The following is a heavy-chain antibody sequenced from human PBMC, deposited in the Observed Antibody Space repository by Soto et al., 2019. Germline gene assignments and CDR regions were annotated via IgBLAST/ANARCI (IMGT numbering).Heavy chain of an antibody. Sequence: GGSLRLSCAASGLTFSSYAMSWVRQAPGKGLEWVSAISGSGGSTYYADSVKGRFTISRDNSKNTLYLQMNSLRAEDTAVYYCAKDTVVVPAASSFDYWGQGTLVTVSS. V-gene: IGHV3-23*01. CDR2: ISGSGGST. D-gene: IGHD2-2*01. CDR1: GLTFSSYA. J-gene: IGHJ4*02. CDR3: AKDTVVVPAASSFDY.